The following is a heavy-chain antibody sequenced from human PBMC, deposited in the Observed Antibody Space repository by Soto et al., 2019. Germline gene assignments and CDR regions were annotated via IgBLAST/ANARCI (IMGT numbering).Heavy chain of an antibody. D-gene: IGHD3-22*01. CDR1: GFTFSSYG. V-gene: IGHV3-30*18. CDR3: AKEGRYYYDSSGYSVYYYYGMDV. Sequence: VQLVESGGGVVQPGRSLRLSCAASGFTFSSYGMHWVRQAPGKGLEWVAVISYDGSNKYYADSVKGRFTISRDNSKNTLYLQMNSLRAEDTAVYYCAKEGRYYYDSSGYSVYYYYGMDVWGQGTTVTVSS. J-gene: IGHJ6*02. CDR2: ISYDGSNK.